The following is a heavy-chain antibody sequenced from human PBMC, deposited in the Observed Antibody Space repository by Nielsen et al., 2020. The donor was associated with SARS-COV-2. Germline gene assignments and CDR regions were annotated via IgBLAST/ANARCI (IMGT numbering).Heavy chain of an antibody. CDR3: ARDKYRYYGSGSYYYYYYGMDV. V-gene: IGHV3-53*05. D-gene: IGHD3-10*01. Sequence: WIRQPPGKGLEWVSVIYSGGSTYYADSVKGRFTISRDNSKNTLYLQMNSLRAEDTAVYYCARDKYRYYGSGSYYYYYYGMDVWGQGTTVTVSS. J-gene: IGHJ6*02. CDR2: IYSGGST.